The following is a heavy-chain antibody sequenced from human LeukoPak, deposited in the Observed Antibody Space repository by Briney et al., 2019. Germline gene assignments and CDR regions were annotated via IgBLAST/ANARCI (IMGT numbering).Heavy chain of an antibody. CDR1: GGSISSYS. CDR3: ARALCGGDCSVDY. V-gene: IGHV4-59*06. Sequence: PSETLSLTCTFSGGSISSYSWSWVRQPPGKGLEWIGYIYYSGSTYYNPSLKSRVTISVDTSKNQFSLKLSSVTAADTAVYYCARALCGGDCSVDYWGQGTLVTVSS. D-gene: IGHD2-21*02. J-gene: IGHJ4*02. CDR2: IYYSGST.